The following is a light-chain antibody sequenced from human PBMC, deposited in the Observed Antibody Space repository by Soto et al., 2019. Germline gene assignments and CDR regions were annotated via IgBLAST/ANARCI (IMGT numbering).Light chain of an antibody. Sequence: EIVLTQSPATLSLSPGEISTLSCSSSQSVSSYLAWYQQKPGQAPRLLIYDASNRAPGIPARFSGSGSGTDFTLTISSLEPEDFAVYYCQQRSNWPPDTFGGGTKV. CDR1: QSVSSY. CDR3: QQRSNWPPDT. J-gene: IGKJ4*01. CDR2: DAS. V-gene: IGKV3-11*01.